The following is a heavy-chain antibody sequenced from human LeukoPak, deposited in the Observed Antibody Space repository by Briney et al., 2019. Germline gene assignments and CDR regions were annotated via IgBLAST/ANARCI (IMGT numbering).Heavy chain of an antibody. J-gene: IGHJ4*02. Sequence: GGSLRLSCAASGFTFSSYAMHWVRQAPGKGLEWVAVISYDGSNKYYADSVKGRFTISSDNSKNTVYLQMSSLRAEDTAIYYCAKDQTPGVLVPAARLFDSWGQGTLVTVSS. CDR1: GFTFSSYA. V-gene: IGHV3-30-3*01. CDR3: AKDQTPGVLVPAARLFDS. D-gene: IGHD2-2*01. CDR2: ISYDGSNK.